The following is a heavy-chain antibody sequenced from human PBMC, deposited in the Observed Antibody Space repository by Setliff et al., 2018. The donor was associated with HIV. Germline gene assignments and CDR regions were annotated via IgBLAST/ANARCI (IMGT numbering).Heavy chain of an antibody. CDR1: GGSISNGNYY. D-gene: IGHD3-10*01. V-gene: IGHV4-39*01. CDR2: GVNSGRS. J-gene: IGHJ4*02. Sequence: LSLTCTVSGGSISNGNYYWAWIRQSPGKGLEWIGSGVNSGRSYYNPSLKSRVTISVDTSKNQFSLKLSSVTAADTAVYYCAISYYYGSGIPGYYFDYWGQGTLVTVSS. CDR3: AISYYYGSGIPGYYFDY.